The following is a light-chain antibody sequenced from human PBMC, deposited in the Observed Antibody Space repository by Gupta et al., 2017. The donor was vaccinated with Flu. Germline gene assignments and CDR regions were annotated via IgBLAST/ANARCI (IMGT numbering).Light chain of an antibody. CDR2: ATS. CDR1: QDVRNY. V-gene: IGKV1-16*02. CDR3: QQYYNYPFT. Sequence: DIQMTHSPSSLSASVGDRVTITCRASQDVRNYLAWFQQTPGKAPKSLIYATSILQSGVPSKFSGSGSGTDFTLTISSLQPEDFAIYYCQQYYNYPFTFGGGTRVEIK. J-gene: IGKJ4*01.